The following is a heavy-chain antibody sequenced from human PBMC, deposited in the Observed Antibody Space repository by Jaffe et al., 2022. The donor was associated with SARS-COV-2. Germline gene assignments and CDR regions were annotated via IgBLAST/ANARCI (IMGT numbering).Heavy chain of an antibody. D-gene: IGHD5-18*01. CDR1: GFTFSSYA. J-gene: IGHJ6*02. V-gene: IGHV3-30-3*01. CDR2: ISYHGANK. CDR3: ARDRVVDTIRGGYGMDV. Sequence: QVHLVESGGGVVQPGRSQRLSCAASGFTFSSYAMHWVRQAPGKGLEWVAVISYHGANKYYADSVKGRFTISRDNSKNTLYLQMNSLRAEDTAVYYCARDRVVDTIRGGYGMDVWGQGTTVTVSS.